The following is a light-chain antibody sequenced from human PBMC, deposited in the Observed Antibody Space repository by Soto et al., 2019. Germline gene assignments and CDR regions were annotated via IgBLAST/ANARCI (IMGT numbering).Light chain of an antibody. Sequence: EIVLTQSPATLSLSPGERATLSCRASQSVTSSLARYQQRPGQAPRLLIYDASNRATGIPTRFSGSGSGTDFTLAISSLEPEDFGVFFCQQRSNWPVYTFGPGTKLEIK. CDR2: DAS. V-gene: IGKV3-11*01. J-gene: IGKJ2*01. CDR3: QQRSNWPVYT. CDR1: QSVTSS.